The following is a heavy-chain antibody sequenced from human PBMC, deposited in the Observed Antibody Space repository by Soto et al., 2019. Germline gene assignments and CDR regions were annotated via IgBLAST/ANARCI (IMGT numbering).Heavy chain of an antibody. Sequence: PSETLSFTCTVSRGSISNHYWSWIRQAPGKGLEWIGYIHYSGNTNYNPSLKSRVTISVDTSKNQFSLKLSSVTAADTAAYYCARDIQDYSKPSYYYYMDVWGKGTTVTVSS. J-gene: IGHJ6*03. CDR3: ARDIQDYSKPSYYYYMDV. CDR2: IHYSGNT. CDR1: RGSISNHY. D-gene: IGHD4-4*01. V-gene: IGHV4-59*11.